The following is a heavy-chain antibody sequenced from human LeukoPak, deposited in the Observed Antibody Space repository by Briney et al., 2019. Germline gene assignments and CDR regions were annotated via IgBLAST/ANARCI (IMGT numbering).Heavy chain of an antibody. D-gene: IGHD6-13*01. V-gene: IGHV1-8*01. CDR3: VLGYSSSWYYFDF. Sequence: ASVKVSCKAFGYTFSSYDINWVRQATGQGLEWMGWMNTNSGNTGYAQKFQGRVTMTRDTSISTAYMELSSLRSEDTAVYYCVLGYSSSWYYFDFWGQGALVTVSS. CDR1: GYTFSSYD. J-gene: IGHJ4*02. CDR2: MNTNSGNT.